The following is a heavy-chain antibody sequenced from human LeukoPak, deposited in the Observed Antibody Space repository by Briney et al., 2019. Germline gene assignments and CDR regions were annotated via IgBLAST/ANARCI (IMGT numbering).Heavy chain of an antibody. J-gene: IGHJ5*02. CDR3: ASLSRAP. CDR1: GFTFSSYG. V-gene: IGHV3-33*01. Sequence: GGSLRLSCAASGFTFSSYGMHWVRQAPGKGLEWVAAIWYDGSNKNYADSVKGRFTISRDNSKNTLYLQMNSLRAEDTAVYYCASLSRAPWGQGTLVTVSS. CDR2: IWYDGSNK.